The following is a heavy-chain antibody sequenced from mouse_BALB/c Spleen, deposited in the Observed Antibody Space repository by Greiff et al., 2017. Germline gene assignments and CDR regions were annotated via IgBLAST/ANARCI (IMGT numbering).Heavy chain of an antibody. D-gene: IGHD3-2*01. V-gene: IGHV5-6*01. CDR3: AKTARATGDYYAMDY. CDR1: GFTFSSYG. Sequence: EVQGVESGGDLVKPGGSLKLSCAASGFTFSSYGMSWVRQTPDKRLEWVATISSGGSYTYYPDSVKGRFTISRDNAKNTLYLQMSSLKSEDTAMYYCAKTARATGDYYAMDYWGQGTTLTVSS. J-gene: IGHJ2*01. CDR2: ISSGGSYT.